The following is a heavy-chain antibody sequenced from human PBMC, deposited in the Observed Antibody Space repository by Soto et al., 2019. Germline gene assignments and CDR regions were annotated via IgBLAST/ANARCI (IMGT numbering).Heavy chain of an antibody. CDR3: ARDLSYDTPSPPSEPTYYFDY. J-gene: IGHJ4*02. Sequence: GGSLRLSCAASGFTFSSYAMHWVRQAPGKGLEWVAVISYDGSNKYYADSVKGRFTISRDNSKNTLYLQMNSLRAEDTAVYYCARDLSYDTPSPPSEPTYYFDYWGQGTLVTVSS. CDR1: GFTFSSYA. CDR2: ISYDGSNK. V-gene: IGHV3-30-3*01. D-gene: IGHD3-22*01.